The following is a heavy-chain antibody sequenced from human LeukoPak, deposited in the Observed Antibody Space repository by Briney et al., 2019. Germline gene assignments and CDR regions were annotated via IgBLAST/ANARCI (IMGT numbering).Heavy chain of an antibody. CDR1: GGSISSSSYY. D-gene: IGHD4-23*01. J-gene: IGHJ4*02. CDR2: IYTSGST. V-gene: IGHV4-39*07. CDR3: ARVRGDYGGNRGDYFDY. Sequence: SETLSLTCTVSGGSISSSSYYWGWIRQPPGKGLEWIGSIYTSGSTNYNPSLKSRVTISVDTSKNQFSLKLSSVTAADTAVYYCARVRGDYGGNRGDYFDYWGQGTLVTVSS.